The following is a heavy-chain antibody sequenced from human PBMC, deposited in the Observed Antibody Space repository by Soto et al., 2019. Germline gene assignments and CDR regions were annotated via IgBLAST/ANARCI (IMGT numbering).Heavy chain of an antibody. Sequence: QVHLQESSPGLVKPSQTLALTCTVSGGSISSGGYYWYWVRQHPEKGLEWIGFIYYSGTTYYNPSLKSRATMSVDTSKNQFSLKLRSVTAADTAVYYCASRDVDTTLVGNDYWGQGSLVIVSS. D-gene: IGHD5-18*01. V-gene: IGHV4-31*03. CDR1: GGSISSGGYY. CDR2: IYYSGTT. J-gene: IGHJ4*02. CDR3: ASRDVDTTLVGNDY.